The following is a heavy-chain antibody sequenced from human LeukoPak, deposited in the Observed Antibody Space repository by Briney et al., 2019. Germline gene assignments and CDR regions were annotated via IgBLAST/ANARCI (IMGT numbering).Heavy chain of an antibody. CDR1: GYTFTDYA. CDR3: ARGGEQWRGGNYFDS. J-gene: IGHJ4*02. V-gene: IGHV1-3*03. CDR2: ITTGRGET. Sequence: GASVKVSCKASGYTFTDYALHWVRQAPGQSLEWMGWITTGRGETRYSQEFQRRITFTRDTSASTVYMDLSDLRSEDTAVYYCARGGEQWRGGNYFDSWGQGTLVAVSS. D-gene: IGHD6-19*01.